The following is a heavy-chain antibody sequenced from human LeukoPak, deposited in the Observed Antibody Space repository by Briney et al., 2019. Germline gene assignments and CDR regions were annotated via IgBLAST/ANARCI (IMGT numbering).Heavy chain of an antibody. CDR2: IFHSGSV. V-gene: IGHV4-39*07. Sequence: PSETLSLTCTVSSGSISTSNYFWGWVRQPPGKGPEWIGSIFHSGSVYYNPSLRSRVTISVDTSKNQVSLKVTSVTAADTALYYCARVVASTSIDSWGQGILVTVSS. CDR3: ARVVASTSIDS. D-gene: IGHD2-15*01. J-gene: IGHJ4*02. CDR1: SGSISTSNYF.